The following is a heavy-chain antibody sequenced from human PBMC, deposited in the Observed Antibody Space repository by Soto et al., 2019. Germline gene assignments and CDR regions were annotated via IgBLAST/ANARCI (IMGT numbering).Heavy chain of an antibody. D-gene: IGHD2-8*02. Sequence: GGSLRLSCADSEFTIISYGMHWVRQAPGKGLEWVAVISYDGSNKYYADSVKGRFTISRDNSKNTLYLQMNSLRAEDTAVYYCAKDLVYWGQGTLVTVSS. V-gene: IGHV3-30*18. CDR2: ISYDGSNK. CDR3: AKDLVY. J-gene: IGHJ1*01. CDR1: EFTIISYG.